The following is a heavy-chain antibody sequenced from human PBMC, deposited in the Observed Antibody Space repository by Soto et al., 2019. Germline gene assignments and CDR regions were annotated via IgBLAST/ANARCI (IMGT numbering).Heavy chain of an antibody. Sequence: KPSETLSLTCTVSGGSVSSGSYYWSWIRQPPGKGLEWIGYIYYSGSTNYNPSLKSRVTISVDTSKNQFSLKLSSVTAADTAVYYCAREGEAYYDSSGYYAFYFDYWGQGTLVTVSS. J-gene: IGHJ4*02. CDR3: AREGEAYYDSSGYYAFYFDY. D-gene: IGHD3-22*01. CDR1: GGSVSSGSYY. V-gene: IGHV4-61*01. CDR2: IYYSGST.